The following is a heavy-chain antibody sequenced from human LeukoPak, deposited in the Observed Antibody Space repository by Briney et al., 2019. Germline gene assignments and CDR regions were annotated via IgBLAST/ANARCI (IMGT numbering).Heavy chain of an antibody. J-gene: IGHJ4*02. CDR3: AREYESDY. V-gene: IGHV3-21*01. Sequence: GGSLRLSCAASGFTFSRYNMNWVRQAPGKGLEWVSSISTSGSYIYYADSVKGRFTISRDNAKNSLYLQMNRLRAEDTAVYYCAREYESDYWGQGTLVTVSS. CDR2: ISTSGSYI. D-gene: IGHD3-3*01. CDR1: GFTFSRYN.